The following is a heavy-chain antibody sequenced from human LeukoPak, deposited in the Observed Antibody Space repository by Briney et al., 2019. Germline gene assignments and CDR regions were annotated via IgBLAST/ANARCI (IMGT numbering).Heavy chain of an antibody. J-gene: IGHJ4*02. CDR1: GFTLRRYW. V-gene: IGHV3-7*01. Sequence: PGGSLRLSCAASGFTLRRYWMNWVRQAPGKGLEWVANIKEDGSEKNYVDSVRGRFTISRDNAKNSLYLQMNSLRAEDTAVYYCARDPSSLRDSYDSWGQGTLVIVSS. CDR3: ARDPSSLRDSYDS. CDR2: IKEDGSEK.